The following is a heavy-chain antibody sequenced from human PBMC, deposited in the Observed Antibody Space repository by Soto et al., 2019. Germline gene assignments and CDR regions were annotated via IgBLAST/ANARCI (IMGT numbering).Heavy chain of an antibody. CDR3: ARGVATIRGMWYYFDY. D-gene: IGHD5-12*01. CDR1: GGTFSSYT. CDR2: IIPILGIA. Sequence: ASVKVSCKASGGTFSSYTISWVRQAPGQGLEWMGRIIPILGIANYAQKFQGRVTITADKSTSTAYMELSSLRSEDTAVYYCARGVATIRGMWYYFDYWGQGTLVTVSS. V-gene: IGHV1-69*02. J-gene: IGHJ4*02.